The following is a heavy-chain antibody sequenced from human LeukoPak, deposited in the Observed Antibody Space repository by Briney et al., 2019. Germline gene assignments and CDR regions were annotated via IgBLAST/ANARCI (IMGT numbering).Heavy chain of an antibody. CDR2: ISTNSRYI. CDR1: GFTFSSYS. V-gene: IGHV3-21*01. Sequence: GGSLTLSCAASGFTFSSYSMNWVRQPPGKGLEWVSSISTNSRYIYYADSLKGRFPISRDNAKNSLFLQMNRLRTEDTAVYYCGRGNSWYGHWGQGTLVTVSS. CDR3: GRGNSWYGH. J-gene: IGHJ5*02.